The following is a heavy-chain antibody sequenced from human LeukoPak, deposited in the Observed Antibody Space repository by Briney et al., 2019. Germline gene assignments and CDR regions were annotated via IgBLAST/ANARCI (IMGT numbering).Heavy chain of an antibody. CDR3: ARGYYDGSDYYPLFNY. CDR2: INTDGSST. J-gene: IGHJ4*02. CDR1: GFTFNNNW. V-gene: IGHV3-74*01. D-gene: IGHD3-22*01. Sequence: GGSLRLSCAASGFTFNNNWMHWVRQAPGKGLVWFSRINTDGSSTSYADSVKGRFTISRGNAENTLYLQMNSLTAEDTAVYYCARGYYDGSDYYPLFNYWGQGTLVTVSS.